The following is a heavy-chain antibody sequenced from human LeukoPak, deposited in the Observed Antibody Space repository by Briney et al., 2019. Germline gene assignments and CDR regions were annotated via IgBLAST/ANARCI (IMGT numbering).Heavy chain of an antibody. CDR3: ARMVDGDYGSDY. Sequence: ASVKVSCKASGYTFTGYYMHWVRQAPGQGLEWMGWINPNSGGTNYAQKFQGRVTMTRDTSISTAYMELSRLRSDDTAVCYCARMVDGDYGSDYWGQGTLVTVSS. J-gene: IGHJ4*02. D-gene: IGHD4-17*01. CDR1: GYTFTGYY. V-gene: IGHV1-2*02. CDR2: INPNSGGT.